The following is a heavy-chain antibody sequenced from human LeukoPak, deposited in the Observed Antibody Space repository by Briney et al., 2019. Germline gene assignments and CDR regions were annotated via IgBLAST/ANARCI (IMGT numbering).Heavy chain of an antibody. CDR1: EFSVSTNY. D-gene: IGHD1-26*01. V-gene: IGHV3-66*01. CDR2: IYKGGGT. CDR3: AGREVEY. Sequence: GGSLRLSCAASEFSVSTNYMTWVRQAPGKGLEWVSVIYKGGGTNYAYSVKGRFTISRDNSENTLYLQMNSLRADDTAVYYCAGREVEYWGQGTLVTVSS. J-gene: IGHJ4*02.